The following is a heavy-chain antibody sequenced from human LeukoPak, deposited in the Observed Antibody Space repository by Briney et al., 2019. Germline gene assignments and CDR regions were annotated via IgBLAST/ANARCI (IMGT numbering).Heavy chain of an antibody. Sequence: GGSLRLSCAASGFIFSSYSMNWVRQAPGKGLEWVSSISSSGNYIYYADSMKGRFTISRDNAKSSVYLQMNSLRVEDTAVYYCARDYKKNRFQGYYFDYWGQGTLVTVSS. CDR1: GFIFSSYS. CDR2: ISSSGNYI. D-gene: IGHD3-3*01. CDR3: ARDYKKNRFQGYYFDY. J-gene: IGHJ4*02. V-gene: IGHV3-21*04.